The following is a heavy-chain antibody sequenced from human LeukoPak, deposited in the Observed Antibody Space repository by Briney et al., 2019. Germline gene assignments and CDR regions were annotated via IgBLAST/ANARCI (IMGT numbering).Heavy chain of an antibody. CDR2: ISGSGGST. J-gene: IGHJ3*02. CDR3: AKDLYSSSWYGAFDI. D-gene: IGHD6-13*01. Sequence: GGSLRLSCAAPGFTFSSYAMSWVRQAPGKGLEWVSAISGSGGSTYYADSVKRRFTISRDNSKNTLYLQMNSLRAEDTAVYYCAKDLYSSSWYGAFDIWGQGTMVTVSS. V-gene: IGHV3-23*01. CDR1: GFTFSSYA.